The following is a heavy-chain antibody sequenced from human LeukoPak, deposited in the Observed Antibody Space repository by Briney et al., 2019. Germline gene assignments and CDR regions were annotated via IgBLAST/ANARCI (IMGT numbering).Heavy chain of an antibody. CDR1: GYSFTSFW. Sequence: GESLKISCKGSGYSFTSFWIGWVRQMPGKGLEWMGIIYPDDSETIYSPSFQGQVTFSVDKPITTAYLHWSSLKASDTAMFYCARLYYDVSGYFDYWGQGTLVTVSS. V-gene: IGHV5-51*01. J-gene: IGHJ4*02. CDR3: ARLYYDVSGYFDY. D-gene: IGHD3-22*01. CDR2: IYPDDSET.